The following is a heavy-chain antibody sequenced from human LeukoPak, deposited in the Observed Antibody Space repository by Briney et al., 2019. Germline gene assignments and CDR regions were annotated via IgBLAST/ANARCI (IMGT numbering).Heavy chain of an antibody. V-gene: IGHV3-30*04. J-gene: IGHJ6*02. CDR1: GFSFSDNV. CDR3: ARGGRRAGTVSTYYFYAMDV. CDR2: LSYDGVNA. Sequence: GGSLRLSCVVTGFSFSDNVFHWVRQAPGKGLEWVTYLSYDGVNAFYADSVKGRFTISRDTAGGTVSLQMDILRVEDTAVYYCARGGRRAGTVSTYYFYAMDVWGQGTAVTVSS. D-gene: IGHD3-10*01.